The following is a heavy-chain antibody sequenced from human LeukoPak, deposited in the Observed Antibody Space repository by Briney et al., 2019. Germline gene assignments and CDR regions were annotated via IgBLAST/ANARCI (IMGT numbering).Heavy chain of an antibody. V-gene: IGHV3-11*01. J-gene: IGHJ4*02. CDR2: ISHNGETK. Sequence: PGGSLRLSCAASGFTFSDHYMMWLRQAPGKGLEAISYISHNGETKYYADSVKGRLSISRDNAKSSLYLQMNSLRVEDTAVYYCARERHGYFDYWGQGTLVTVSS. CDR3: ARERHGYFDY. D-gene: IGHD6-13*01. CDR1: GFTFSDHY.